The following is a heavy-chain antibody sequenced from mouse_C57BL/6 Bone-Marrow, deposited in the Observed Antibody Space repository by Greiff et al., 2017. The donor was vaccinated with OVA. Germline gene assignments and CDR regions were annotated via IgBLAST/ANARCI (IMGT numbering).Heavy chain of an antibody. V-gene: IGHV14-2*01. Sequence: EVQLQQSGAELVKPGASVKLSCTASGFNIKDYYMHWVKQRTEQGLEWIGRIDPEDGETKYAPKFPGKATITADTSSNTAYLQLISLTSVDTAVNYWARRITTVVHWYFDVWGTGTTGTFAS. D-gene: IGHD1-1*01. CDR3: ARRITTVVHWYFDV. CDR2: IDPEDGET. J-gene: IGHJ1*03. CDR1: GFNIKDYY.